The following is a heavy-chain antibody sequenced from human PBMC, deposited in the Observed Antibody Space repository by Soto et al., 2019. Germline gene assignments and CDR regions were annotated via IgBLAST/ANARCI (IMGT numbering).Heavy chain of an antibody. J-gene: IGHJ1*01. V-gene: IGHV3-30-3*01. CDR1: GFTFSDYS. D-gene: IGHD2-2*01. CDR3: ARGGVVTAATLWRYVHH. CDR2: ISLDGGNK. Sequence: QVQLVESGGGVVQPGRSLRLSCAASGFTFSDYSMHWVRQAPGKGLEWVAVISLDGGNKYYADSVKGRFTISRDNSKNTQYLQMNSLRPEDTAVYYCARGGVVTAATLWRYVHHWGQGTLVTVSS.